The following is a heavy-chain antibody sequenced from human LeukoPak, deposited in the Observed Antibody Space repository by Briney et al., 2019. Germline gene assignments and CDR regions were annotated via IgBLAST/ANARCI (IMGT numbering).Heavy chain of an antibody. D-gene: IGHD6-19*01. CDR3: AREGVAGDAFDI. CDR1: GGSISSYY. Sequence: KASETLSLTCTVSGGSISSYYWSWIRQPPGKGLEWIGYIYYSGSTNYNPSLKSRVTISVDTSKNQFSLKLSSVTAADTAVYYCAREGVAGDAFDIWGQGTMVTVSS. J-gene: IGHJ3*02. V-gene: IGHV4-59*01. CDR2: IYYSGST.